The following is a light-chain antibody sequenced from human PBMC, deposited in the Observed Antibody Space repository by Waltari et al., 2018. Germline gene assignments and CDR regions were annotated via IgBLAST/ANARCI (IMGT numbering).Light chain of an antibody. CDR3: QQANSFPLT. Sequence: DIQMTHSPSSVSASVGDRVTLTCRASQDLNSWLAWYQQKPGQAPKLLIYTASTLHIGVPPRFSGSGSGTHFTLTISSLQPEDFATYYCQQANSFPLTFAGGTKVDI. J-gene: IGKJ4*01. CDR1: QDLNSW. V-gene: IGKV1D-12*01. CDR2: TAS.